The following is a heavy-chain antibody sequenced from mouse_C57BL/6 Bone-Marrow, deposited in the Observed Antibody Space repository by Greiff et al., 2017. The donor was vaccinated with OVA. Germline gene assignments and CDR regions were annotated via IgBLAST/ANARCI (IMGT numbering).Heavy chain of an antibody. CDR3: ASDYYGSSYWYFDV. CDR1: GYSITSGYY. CDR2: ISYDGSN. D-gene: IGHD1-1*01. V-gene: IGHV3-6*01. J-gene: IGHJ1*03. Sequence: EVQLVESGPGLVKPSQSLSLTCSVTGYSITSGYYWNWIRQFPGNKLEWMGYISYDGSNNYNPSLKNRISITRDTSKNQFFLKLNSVTTEDTATYYCASDYYGSSYWYFDVWGTGTTVTVSS.